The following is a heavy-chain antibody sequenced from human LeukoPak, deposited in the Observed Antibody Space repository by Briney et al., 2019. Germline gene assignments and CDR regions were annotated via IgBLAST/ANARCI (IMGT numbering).Heavy chain of an antibody. J-gene: IGHJ5*02. Sequence: PGGSLRLSCAASGFNVRSKYMSWVRQAPGKGLECVSVFYSGGTTAYADSVKGRFTVSIDNSNNTLYLQMNSLRAEDTAAYYCARVSFGPASEWFDPWGQGTLVTVSS. CDR1: GFNVRSKY. V-gene: IGHV3-53*01. CDR3: ARVSFGPASEWFDP. CDR2: FYSGGTT. D-gene: IGHD3/OR15-3a*01.